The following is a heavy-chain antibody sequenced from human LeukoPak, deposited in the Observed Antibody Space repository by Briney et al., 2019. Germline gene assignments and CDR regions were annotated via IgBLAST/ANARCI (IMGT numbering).Heavy chain of an antibody. D-gene: IGHD3-10*01. CDR1: GFTFSSYG. V-gene: IGHV3-30*19. Sequence: PGRSLRLTCAASGFTFSSYGMHWVRQAPGEGLEWVAVISYDGSNKYYADSVKGRFAISRGNSKNTLYLQMNSLRAEDTAVYYCARDHYGSGSYWGQGTLVTVSS. J-gene: IGHJ4*02. CDR3: ARDHYGSGSY. CDR2: ISYDGSNK.